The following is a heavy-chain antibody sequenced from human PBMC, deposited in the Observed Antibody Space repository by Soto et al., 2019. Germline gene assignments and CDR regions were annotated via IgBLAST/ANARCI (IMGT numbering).Heavy chain of an antibody. CDR3: ARTTYYYDSSGPQAY. D-gene: IGHD3-22*01. J-gene: IGHJ4*02. CDR2: ISSSSSTI. CDR1: GFTFSTYS. V-gene: IGHV3-48*01. Sequence: VGSLRLSCAVSGFTFSTYSMNCVRQAPGKGLEWVSYISSSSSTIFYTDSVKGRFTVSRDNAKNSLYLQMNSLRAEDTAVYYCARTTYYYDSSGPQAYWGQGTLVTVSS.